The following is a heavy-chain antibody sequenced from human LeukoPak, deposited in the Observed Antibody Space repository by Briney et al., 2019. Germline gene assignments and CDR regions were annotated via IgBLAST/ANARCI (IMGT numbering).Heavy chain of an antibody. CDR2: IYYSGST. D-gene: IGHD3-10*01. Sequence: SETLSLTCTVSGGSISSYYWSWIRQPPGKGLEWIGYIYYSGSTNYNPSLKSRVTISVDTSKNQFSLKLSSVTAADTAMYYCARGGESMVRGVQYYFDYWGQGTLVTVSS. CDR1: GGSISSYY. V-gene: IGHV4-59*01. CDR3: ARGGESMVRGVQYYFDY. J-gene: IGHJ4*02.